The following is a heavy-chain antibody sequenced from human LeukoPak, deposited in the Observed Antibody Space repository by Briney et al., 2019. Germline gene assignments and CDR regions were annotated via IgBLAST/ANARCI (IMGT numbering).Heavy chain of an antibody. Sequence: PSETLSLTCTVSGGSISSGGFYWSWVRQAPGKGLEWVSSISSSSSYIYYADSVKGRFTISRDNAKNSLYLQMNSLRAEDTAVYYCARDGAAGSGQKAYYYYYGMDVWGQGTTVTVSS. J-gene: IGHJ6*02. D-gene: IGHD3-10*01. CDR3: ARDGAAGSGQKAYYYYYGMDV. V-gene: IGHV3-21*01. CDR1: GGSISSGG. CDR2: ISSSSSYI.